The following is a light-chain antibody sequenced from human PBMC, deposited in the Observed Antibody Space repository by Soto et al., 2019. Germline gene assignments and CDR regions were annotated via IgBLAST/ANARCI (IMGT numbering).Light chain of an antibody. CDR2: DTS. Sequence: EIVLTQSPATLSLSPGERATLSCRASQSIAGYLAWYQKKPGQAPRLLIYDTSNRVTGVPARFSGSGSGTDFTLIISSLEPEDFAFYYCQQGNTWPWTFGQGTKVDIK. CDR3: QQGNTWPWT. J-gene: IGKJ1*01. V-gene: IGKV3-11*01. CDR1: QSIAGY.